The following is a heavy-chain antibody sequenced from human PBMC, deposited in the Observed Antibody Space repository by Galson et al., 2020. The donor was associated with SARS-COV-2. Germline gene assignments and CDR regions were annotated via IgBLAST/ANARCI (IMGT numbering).Heavy chain of an antibody. J-gene: IGHJ6*04. V-gene: IGHV3-11*01. D-gene: IGHD2-15*01. CDR3: ARDMVVAATGDYYYYGMDV. CDR2: ISSSGSTI. CDR1: GLTFSDYY. Sequence: GGSLRLSCAASGLTFSDYYMSWIRQAPGKGLEWVSYISSSGSTIYYADSVKGRFTISRDNAKNSLYLQMNSLRAEDTAVYYCARDMVVAATGDYYYYGMDVWGKGTTVTVAS.